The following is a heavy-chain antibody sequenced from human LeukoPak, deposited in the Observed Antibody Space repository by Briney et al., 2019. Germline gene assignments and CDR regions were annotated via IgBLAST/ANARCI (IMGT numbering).Heavy chain of an antibody. CDR1: GCTFSSYA. J-gene: IGHJ4*02. Sequence: GASVKVSCKASGCTFSSYAISWVRQAPGQGLEWMGRIIPILGIANYAQKFQGRVTITADKSTSTAYMELSSLRSEDTAVYYCARTYYYDSSGYADYWGQGTLVTVSS. CDR2: IIPILGIA. CDR3: ARTYYYDSSGYADY. V-gene: IGHV1-69*04. D-gene: IGHD3-22*01.